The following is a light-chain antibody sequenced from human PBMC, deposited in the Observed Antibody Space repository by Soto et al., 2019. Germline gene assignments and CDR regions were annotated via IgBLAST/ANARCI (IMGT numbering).Light chain of an antibody. J-gene: IGLJ1*01. Sequence: QLVLTLPPSASASLGASVTLTCTLSSGYSNYKVDWYQQRPGKGPRFVMRVGTGGIVGSKGDGIPDRFSVLGSGLNRYLTINNIQEEDESDYHCGADHGSGSNFVYVFGTGTKLTVL. CDR3: GADHGSGSNFVYV. CDR1: SGYSNYK. CDR2: VGTGGIVG. V-gene: IGLV9-49*01.